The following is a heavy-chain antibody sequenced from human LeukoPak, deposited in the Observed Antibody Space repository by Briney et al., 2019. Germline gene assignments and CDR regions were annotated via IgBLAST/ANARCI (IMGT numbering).Heavy chain of an antibody. CDR2: IMPIFGTT. CDR1: GGTFNSYA. V-gene: IGHV1-69*06. CDR3: ATSIAAQNWFDP. J-gene: IGHJ5*02. D-gene: IGHD6-6*01. Sequence: SVKVSCKASGGTFNSYAISWVRQAPGQGHELMGGIMPIFGTTNYPRKFRGKVTLTADKSTRIAYMELTSLRSEDTAVYYCATSIAAQNWFDPWGQGTLVTVSS.